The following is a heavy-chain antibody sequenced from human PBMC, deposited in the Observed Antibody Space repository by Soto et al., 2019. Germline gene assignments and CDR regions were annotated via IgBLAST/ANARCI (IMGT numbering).Heavy chain of an antibody. CDR2: IYYSGST. D-gene: IGHD3-3*02. J-gene: IGHJ5*02. CDR1: GGSISSSSYY. Sequence: SETLSLTCTVSGGSISSSSYYWGWIRHPPGKGLEWIGSIYYSGSTYYNPSLKSRVTISVDTSKNQFSLKLSSVTAADTAVYYCASPKIAFYNWLDPWGQGTLVTVSS. V-gene: IGHV4-39*01. CDR3: ASPKIAFYNWLDP.